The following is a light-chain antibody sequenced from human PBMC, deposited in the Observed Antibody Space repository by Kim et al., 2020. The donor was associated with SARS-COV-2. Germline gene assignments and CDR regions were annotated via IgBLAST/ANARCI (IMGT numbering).Light chain of an antibody. Sequence: GPPGEKSPLSCRAGQGVSSNLACYKRKPGQAPRLLILGASTRATGIPASLSGSGSGTEFTFTTSSLHSEDLPVYYCQQYNNWPSTFGEGTKVGIK. CDR3: QQYNNWPST. CDR1: QGVSSN. CDR2: GAS. V-gene: IGKV3-15*01. J-gene: IGKJ1*01.